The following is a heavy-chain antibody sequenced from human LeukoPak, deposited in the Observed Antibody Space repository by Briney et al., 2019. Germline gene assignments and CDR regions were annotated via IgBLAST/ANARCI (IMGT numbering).Heavy chain of an antibody. Sequence: GGSLRLSCAASGLTFSKAWMTWVRQAPGKGLEWVSLIYTGGSTYYADSVKGRFIISRDSSKNTVYLRMNSLRVEDTAIYYCYYASGSYAWGQGTLVTVSS. CDR1: GLTFSKAW. J-gene: IGHJ5*02. D-gene: IGHD3-10*01. CDR2: IYTGGST. V-gene: IGHV3-66*01. CDR3: YYASGSYA.